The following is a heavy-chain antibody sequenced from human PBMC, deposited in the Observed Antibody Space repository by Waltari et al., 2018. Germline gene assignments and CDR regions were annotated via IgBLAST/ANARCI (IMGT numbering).Heavy chain of an antibody. Sequence: QVQLQESGPGLVKPSETLSLTCAVSGYSISSGYYWGWIRQPPGRGRGWIGSIYHSGSTYYNPSLSSRVTRSGATSKNQFSLKLSSVTAADTAVYYCARMNYYDSSGYYVTAFDIWGQGTMVTVSS. J-gene: IGHJ3*02. CDR1: GYSISSGYY. CDR2: IYHSGST. V-gene: IGHV4-38-2*01. CDR3: ARMNYYDSSGYYVTAFDI. D-gene: IGHD3-22*01.